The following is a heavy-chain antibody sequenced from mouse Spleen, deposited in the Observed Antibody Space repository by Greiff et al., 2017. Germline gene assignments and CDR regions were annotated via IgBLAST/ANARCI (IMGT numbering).Heavy chain of an antibody. V-gene: IGHV5-9*01. Sequence: EVMLMESGGGLVKLGGSLKLSCAASGFTFSSYAMSWVRQTPEKRLEWVATISSGGGNTYYPDSVKGRFTISRDNAKNTLYLQMSSLKSEDTAMYYCARQETTVVVFDYWGQGTTLTVSS. D-gene: IGHD1-1*01. CDR1: GFTFSSYA. CDR3: ARQETTVVVFDY. CDR2: ISSGGGNT. J-gene: IGHJ2*01.